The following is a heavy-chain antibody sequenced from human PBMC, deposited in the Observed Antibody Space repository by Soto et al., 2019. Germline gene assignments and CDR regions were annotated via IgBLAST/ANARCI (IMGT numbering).Heavy chain of an antibody. CDR3: AHGSGWLFDF. Sequence: QITLKESGPTLVKPTQTLTLTCTFSGFSLTSNAVGVGWFRQPPGKALEWLALIYWDDDNHYSPSLKSRLTFTKDTSKNQVVLIMINMDPVDTATYYCAHGSGWLFDFWGQGTLVTVSS. CDR2: IYWDDDN. D-gene: IGHD6-19*01. V-gene: IGHV2-5*02. CDR1: GFSLTSNAVG. J-gene: IGHJ4*02.